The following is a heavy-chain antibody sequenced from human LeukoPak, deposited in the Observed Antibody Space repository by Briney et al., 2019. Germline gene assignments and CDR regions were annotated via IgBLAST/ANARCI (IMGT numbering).Heavy chain of an antibody. CDR1: GYTLTELS. Sequence: ASVKVSCKVSGYTLTELSMHWVRQAPGKGLEWMGGFDPEEGETIYAQKFQGRVTMTEDTSIDTGYMELSSLTSEDTAVYYCATMTMARGSPLFYFDNWGQGTLVTVSS. J-gene: IGHJ4*02. CDR3: ATMTMARGSPLFYFDN. CDR2: FDPEEGET. D-gene: IGHD3-10*01. V-gene: IGHV1-24*01.